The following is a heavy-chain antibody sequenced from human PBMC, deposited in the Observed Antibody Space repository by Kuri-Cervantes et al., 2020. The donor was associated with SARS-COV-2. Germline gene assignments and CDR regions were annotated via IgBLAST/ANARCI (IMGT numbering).Heavy chain of an antibody. CDR2: IYYSGST. CDR3: ARHARGWYRDDY. Sequence: SETLSLTCTVSGGSISSSSYYWGWIRHPPGKGLEWIGSIYYSGSTYYNPSLKSRVTISVDTSKNQFSLKLSSVTAADTAVYYCARHARGWYRDDYWGQGTLVTVSS. D-gene: IGHD6-19*01. J-gene: IGHJ4*02. CDR1: GGSISSSSYY. V-gene: IGHV4-39*01.